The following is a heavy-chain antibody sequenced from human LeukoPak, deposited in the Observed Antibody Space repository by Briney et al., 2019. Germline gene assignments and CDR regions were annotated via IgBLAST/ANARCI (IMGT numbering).Heavy chain of an antibody. J-gene: IGHJ4*02. CDR1: GFTFSSYA. CDR2: ISGSGTNT. V-gene: IGHV3-23*01. CDR3: AKGRFSGYYLSGPDH. D-gene: IGHD5-12*01. Sequence: PGGSLRLSCAASGFTFSSYAMNWVRQAPGKGLEWVSGISGSGTNTYYADSVKGRFTIFRDNSKNTLYVQMNSLRAEDTAVYYCAKGRFSGYYLSGPDHWGQGTLVTVSS.